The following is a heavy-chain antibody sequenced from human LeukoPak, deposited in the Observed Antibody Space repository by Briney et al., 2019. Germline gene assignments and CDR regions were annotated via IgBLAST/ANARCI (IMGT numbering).Heavy chain of an antibody. CDR2: ISSSSSYI. Sequence: PGGSLRLSCAASGFTFSSYSMNWVRQAPGKGLEGVSSISSSSSYIYYADSVKGRFTISRDNAKNSLYLQMNSLRAEDTAVYYCARVGWMSCSGGSCYSGGRDFDYWGQGTLVTVSS. CDR1: GFTFSSYS. V-gene: IGHV3-21*01. J-gene: IGHJ4*02. CDR3: ARVGWMSCSGGSCYSGGRDFDY. D-gene: IGHD2-15*01.